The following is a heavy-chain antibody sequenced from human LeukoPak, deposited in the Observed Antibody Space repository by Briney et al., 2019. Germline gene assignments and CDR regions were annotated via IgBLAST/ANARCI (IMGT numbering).Heavy chain of an antibody. Sequence: SQTLSLTCAISGDSVSINSAACDSSSQSPSRGLEWLGRTYYRSKRYNDYAVSVKSRITINPDTSKNQLSLRLNSVTPEDTGVYYCAREGEYSSGWYNYYFDYWGQGTLVTVSS. V-gene: IGHV6-1*01. CDR3: AREGEYSSGWYNYYFDY. D-gene: IGHD6-19*01. CDR2: TYYRSKRYN. J-gene: IGHJ4*02. CDR1: GDSVSINSAA.